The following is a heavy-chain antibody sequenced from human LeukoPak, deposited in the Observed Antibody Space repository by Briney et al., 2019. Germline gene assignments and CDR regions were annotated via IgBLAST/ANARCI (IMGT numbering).Heavy chain of an antibody. CDR2: IYSGGST. J-gene: IGHJ6*03. D-gene: IGHD6-13*01. Sequence: PGGSLRLSCAASGFTVSSNYMSWVRQAPGKGLEWVSVIYSGGSTYYADSVKGRFTISRDNSKNTLYLQMNSLRAEDTAVYYCAKGEKAAGTYYYYYMDVWGKGITVTISS. V-gene: IGHV3-66*01. CDR3: AKGEKAAGTYYYYYMDV. CDR1: GFTVSSNY.